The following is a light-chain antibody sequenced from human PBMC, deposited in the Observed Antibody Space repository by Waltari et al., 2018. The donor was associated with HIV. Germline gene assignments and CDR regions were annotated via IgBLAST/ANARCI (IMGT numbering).Light chain of an antibody. CDR1: TSNIGSNY. CDR2: END. Sequence: HQVTLSCSGHTSNIGSNYVSWSRHSPSTAPKLLIFENDQRPEGVSDRFSATKVVASASLTITGLRSDDEGDYYCQTWDSGLNGVIFGGGTRLTVL. J-gene: IGLJ2*01. CDR3: QTWDSGLNGVI. V-gene: IGLV1-51*02.